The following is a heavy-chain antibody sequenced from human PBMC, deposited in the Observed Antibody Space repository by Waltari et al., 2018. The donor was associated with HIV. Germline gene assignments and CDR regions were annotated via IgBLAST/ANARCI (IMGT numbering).Heavy chain of an antibody. D-gene: IGHD2-2*01. J-gene: IGHJ3*02. V-gene: IGHV1-2*02. CDR2: RNPNTGGA. CDR3: VSSYQRSTGHASAFDI. CDR1: GNSFSGHY. Sequence: QLVQSGAELKKPGDSVRVSCKSSGNSFSGHYNHLVRQTPAYGFEWLGWRNPNTGGADSAWKCQARLTMIRYTSVPATYMNMTALTSADTAVYFCVSSYQRSTGHASAFDIWGQGTVISVSS.